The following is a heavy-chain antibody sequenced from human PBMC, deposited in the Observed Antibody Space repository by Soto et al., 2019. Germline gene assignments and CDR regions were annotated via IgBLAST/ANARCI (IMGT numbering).Heavy chain of an antibody. CDR3: ARLEKYYDFWSGYDGPFGY. CDR1: GYTFTSYY. V-gene: IGHV1-46*03. J-gene: IGHJ4*02. D-gene: IGHD3-3*01. Sequence: ASVKVSCKASGYTFTSYYMHWVRQAPGQGLEWMGIINPSGGSTSYAQKFQGRVTMTRDTSTSTVYMELSSLRSEDTAVYYCARLEKYYDFWSGYDGPFGYWGQGTLVTVSS. CDR2: INPSGGST.